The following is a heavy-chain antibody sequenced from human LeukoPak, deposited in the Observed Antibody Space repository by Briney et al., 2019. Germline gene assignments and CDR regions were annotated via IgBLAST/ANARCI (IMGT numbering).Heavy chain of an antibody. V-gene: IGHV3-7*01. CDR3: ARMMATIPRGVPDY. CDR1: GFTFSSYW. J-gene: IGHJ4*02. D-gene: IGHD5-24*01. CDR2: LKQDGSEK. Sequence: PGGSLRLSCAASGFTFSSYWMTWVRQAPGQGLEWGANLKQDGSEKYYVDSVKDRFTISRDNAKSSLYLQMDSLRAEDTAVYYCARMMATIPRGVPDYWGQGTLVTVSS.